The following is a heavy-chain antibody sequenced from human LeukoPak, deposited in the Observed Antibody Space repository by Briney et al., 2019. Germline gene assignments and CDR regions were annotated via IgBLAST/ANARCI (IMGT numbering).Heavy chain of an antibody. CDR3: VKDISGSGSTNYGMDV. J-gene: IGHJ6*02. D-gene: IGHD3-10*01. CDR2: ISSNGGST. Sequence: GGSLRLSCSASGFTFSNYAMHWVRQAPGKGLEYVSAISSNGGSTYYADTVKCRFTISRDNSKNTLYLQMSSLRAEDTAVYCCVKDISGSGSTNYGMDVWGQGTTVTVSS. CDR1: GFTFSNYA. V-gene: IGHV3-64D*09.